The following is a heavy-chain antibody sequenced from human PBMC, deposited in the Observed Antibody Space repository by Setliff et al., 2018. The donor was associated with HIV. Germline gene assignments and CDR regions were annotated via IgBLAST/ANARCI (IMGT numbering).Heavy chain of an antibody. V-gene: IGHV4-4*07. CDR3: ALTGHRLLRGYMDV. J-gene: IGHJ6*03. CDR2: LYVSGDT. CDR1: DDPISSYY. Sequence: TLSLTCYVTDDPISSYYWSWVRQPAGKGLEWIRRLYVSGDTNYNPSLKSRVTMSLDTSKKHFSLNLKSVTAADTAVYYCALTGHRLLRGYMDVWGKGTTVTVSS. D-gene: IGHD2-15*01.